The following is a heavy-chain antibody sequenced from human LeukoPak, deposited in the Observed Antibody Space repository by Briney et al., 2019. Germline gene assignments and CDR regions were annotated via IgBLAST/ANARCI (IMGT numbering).Heavy chain of an antibody. CDR2: LYGGGSP. V-gene: IGHV3-53*01. Sequence: GGSLRLSCAASGFTVTSNYISWVRRAPGKGREWVSILYGGGSPYYADSVKGRFTISRDNSKNTLYLQMNSLRPEDTAVYYCARDSYGSGSYYPFDYWGQGTLVTVSS. CDR1: GFTVTSNY. D-gene: IGHD3-10*01. CDR3: ARDSYGSGSYYPFDY. J-gene: IGHJ4*02.